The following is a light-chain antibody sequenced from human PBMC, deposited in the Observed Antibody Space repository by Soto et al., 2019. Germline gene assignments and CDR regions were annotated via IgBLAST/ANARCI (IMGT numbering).Light chain of an antibody. CDR1: SSDVGGYNY. CDR3: CSYSSSSTLVV. Sequence: QPVLTQPASVSGSPGQSITISCTGTSSDVGGYNYVSWYQQHPGRAPKLMIYDVSNRPSGVSNRFSGSKSGNTASLTISGLQAEDEADYYCCSYSSSSTLVVFGGGTKLTVL. CDR2: DVS. V-gene: IGLV2-14*01. J-gene: IGLJ2*01.